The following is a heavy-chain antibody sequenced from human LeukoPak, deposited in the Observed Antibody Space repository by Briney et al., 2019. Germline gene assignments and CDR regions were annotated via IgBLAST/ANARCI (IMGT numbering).Heavy chain of an antibody. CDR3: ARSRYGYPLDY. V-gene: IGHV4-59*01. D-gene: IGHD5-24*01. CDR2: INHSGST. J-gene: IGHJ4*02. CDR1: GGSISSYY. Sequence: PSETLSLTCTVSGGSISSYYWSWIRQPPGKGLEWIGEINHSGSTNYNPSLKSRVTISVDTSKNQFSLKLSSVTAADTAVYYCARSRYGYPLDYWGQGTLVTVSS.